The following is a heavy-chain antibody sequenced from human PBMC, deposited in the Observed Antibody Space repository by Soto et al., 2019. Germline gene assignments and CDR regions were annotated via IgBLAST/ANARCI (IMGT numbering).Heavy chain of an antibody. Sequence: SETLSLTCAVSGGSISSGGYSWSWIRQPPGKGLEWIGYIYHSGSTYYNPSLKSRVTISVDRSKNQFSLKLSSVTAADTAVYYCARVRIAAAGGFDYWGQGTLVTVSS. J-gene: IGHJ4*02. D-gene: IGHD6-13*01. V-gene: IGHV4-30-2*01. CDR3: ARVRIAAAGGFDY. CDR1: GGSISSGGYS. CDR2: IYHSGST.